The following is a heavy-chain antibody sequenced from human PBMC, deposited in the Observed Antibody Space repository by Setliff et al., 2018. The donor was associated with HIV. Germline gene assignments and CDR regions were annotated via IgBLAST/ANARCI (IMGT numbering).Heavy chain of an antibody. J-gene: IGHJ4*02. V-gene: IGHV1-46*01. CDR2: INPNGGST. Sequence: EASVKVSCKASGYTFTSYYVHFVRQAPGQGPEWMGIINPNGGSTNYAQKFEGRVAMTADTSTSTVYMELSSLRSEDTAVYYCARLPDSSSWYVDYWGQGTLVTVSS. CDR3: ARLPDSSSWYVDY. CDR1: GYTFTSYY. D-gene: IGHD6-13*01.